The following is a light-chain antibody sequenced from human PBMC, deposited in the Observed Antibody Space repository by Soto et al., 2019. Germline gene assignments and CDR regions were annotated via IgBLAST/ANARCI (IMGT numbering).Light chain of an antibody. Sequence: QSALTQPPSVSGSHGQSITISCTGNHNDIGTYDYVSWYQQHPGRAPRLLIHRVTTRPSGISGRFSASKSGLTASLTISGLQPEDEADYYCSSFTSHRIYVFGPGTKLTVL. CDR2: RVT. CDR1: HNDIGTYDY. V-gene: IGLV2-14*03. J-gene: IGLJ1*01. CDR3: SSFTSHRIYV.